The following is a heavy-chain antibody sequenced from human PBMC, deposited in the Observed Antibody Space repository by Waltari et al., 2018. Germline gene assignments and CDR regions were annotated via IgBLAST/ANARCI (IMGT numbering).Heavy chain of an antibody. CDR1: GGSISSSSYY. J-gene: IGHJ4*02. CDR2: ISYSGST. Sequence: QLQLQESGPGLVKPSETLSLTCTVSGGSISSSSYYWGCIRQPPGKGLEWIGSISYSGSTYYNPSLKSRVTISVDTSKNQFSLKLSSVTAADTAVYYCARRRGGYSYGHYYFDYWGQGTLVTVSS. CDR3: ARRRGGYSYGHYYFDY. V-gene: IGHV4-39*01. D-gene: IGHD5-18*01.